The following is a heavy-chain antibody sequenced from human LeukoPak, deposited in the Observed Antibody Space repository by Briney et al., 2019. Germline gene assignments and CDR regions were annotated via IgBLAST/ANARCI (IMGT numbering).Heavy chain of an antibody. CDR2: ISLSGRT. J-gene: IGHJ4*02. V-gene: IGHV4-4*02. Sequence: SGTLSLTCDVSGGSISRTNWWSWVRQSPGQGLEWIGEISLSGRTNYNPSLQSRVTMSLDESKNQLSLDLASVTAADTAVYYCSRESGAFSPFSYWGQGTLVTVHS. CDR1: GGSISRTNW. D-gene: IGHD1-26*01. CDR3: SRESGAFSPFSY.